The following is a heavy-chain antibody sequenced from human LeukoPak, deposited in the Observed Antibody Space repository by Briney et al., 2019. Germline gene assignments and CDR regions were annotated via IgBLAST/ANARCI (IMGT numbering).Heavy chain of an antibody. CDR2: ISGSGGST. J-gene: IGHJ1*01. CDR3: AVPTLLYFQH. Sequence: PGGSLRLSCAASGFTFSSYAMSWVRQAPGKGLEWVSAISGSGGSTYYADSVKGRFTISRDNSKNTPYLQMNSLRAEDTAVYYCAVPTLLYFQHWGQGTLVTVSS. V-gene: IGHV3-23*01. CDR1: GFTFSSYA.